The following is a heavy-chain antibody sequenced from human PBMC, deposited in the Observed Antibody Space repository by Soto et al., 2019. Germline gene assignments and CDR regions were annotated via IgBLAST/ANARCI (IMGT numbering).Heavy chain of an antibody. CDR3: AREVSGSSYFDY. CDR2: MWYDGTNK. Sequence: QVQLVESGGGVVQPGRSLTISCVASGFTFSRSVIHWVRQAPGMGLEWVAVMWYDGTNKNYADSVKGRFTISRDNSKNTQYLQLNSLRADDTPVYYCAREVSGSSYFDYWGQGTLVTVSS. J-gene: IGHJ4*02. V-gene: IGHV3-33*01. CDR1: GFTFSRSV. D-gene: IGHD6-19*01.